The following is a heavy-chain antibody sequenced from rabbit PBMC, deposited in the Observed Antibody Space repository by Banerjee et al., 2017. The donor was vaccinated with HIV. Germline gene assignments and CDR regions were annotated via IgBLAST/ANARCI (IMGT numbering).Heavy chain of an antibody. Sequence: QSLEESGGDLVKPGASLTLTCTASGLDFSSSYHVCWVRQAPGKGLEWIACIITGSSGTTYYASWAKGRFTISKTSSTTVTLQMTSLTAADTATYSCARAAYAGGAGDGLNLWGQGTLVTVS. J-gene: IGHJ4*01. D-gene: IGHD4-2*01. CDR3: ARAAYAGGAGDGLNL. CDR1: GLDFSSSYH. V-gene: IGHV1S40*01. CDR2: IITGSSGTT.